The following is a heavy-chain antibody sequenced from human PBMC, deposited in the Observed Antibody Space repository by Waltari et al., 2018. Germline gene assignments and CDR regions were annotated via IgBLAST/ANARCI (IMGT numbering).Heavy chain of an antibody. D-gene: IGHD6-13*01. CDR1: GYSIRSGYY. J-gene: IGHJ3*02. Sequence: QVQLQESGPGLVKPSETLSLTCAVSGYSIRSGYYWGWIRQPPGKGLEWIGSIYHSGSTYYNPSLKSRVTISVDTSKNQFSLKLSSVTAADTAVYYCASSIAAAGTDAFDIWGQGTMVTVSS. CDR3: ASSIAAAGTDAFDI. CDR2: IYHSGST. V-gene: IGHV4-38-2*01.